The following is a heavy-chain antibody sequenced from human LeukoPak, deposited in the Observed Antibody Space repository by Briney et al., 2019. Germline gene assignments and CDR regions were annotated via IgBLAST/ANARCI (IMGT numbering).Heavy chain of an antibody. D-gene: IGHD6-19*01. J-gene: IGHJ4*02. CDR1: GGSISSYY. CDR2: IYYSGST. Sequence: SETLSLTCTVSGGSISSYYWSWIRQPPGKGLEWIGYIYYSGSTNYNPSLKSRVTISVDTSKNQFSLKLSSVTAADPAVYYCARHSSSGWFPFDYWGQGTLVTVSS. CDR3: ARHSSSGWFPFDY. V-gene: IGHV4-59*08.